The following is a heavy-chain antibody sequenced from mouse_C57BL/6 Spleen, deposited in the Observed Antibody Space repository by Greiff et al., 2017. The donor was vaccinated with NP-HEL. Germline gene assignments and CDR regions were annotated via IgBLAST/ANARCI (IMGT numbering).Heavy chain of an antibody. V-gene: IGHV1-61*01. Sequence: QVQLQQPGAELVRPGSSVKLSCKASGYTFTSYWMDWVKQRPGQGLEWIGNIYPSDSETHYNQKFKDKATLTVDKSSSTAYMQLSSLTSEDSAVYYCARPGDYDYDQYYFDYWGQGTTLTVSS. D-gene: IGHD2-4*01. CDR1: GYTFTSYW. J-gene: IGHJ2*01. CDR2: IYPSDSET. CDR3: ARPGDYDYDQYYFDY.